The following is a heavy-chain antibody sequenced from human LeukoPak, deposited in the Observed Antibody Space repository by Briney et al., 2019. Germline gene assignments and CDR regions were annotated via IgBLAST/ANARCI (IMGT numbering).Heavy chain of an antibody. CDR2: SNSGGNT. V-gene: IGHV3-23*01. J-gene: IGHJ4*02. Sequence: GGSLRLSCAASGFTFSNYAMNWVRQAPGKGLEWVSTSNSGGNTYYADSVRGRFTISRDNSKNMLYLQMNSLRAEDTAVYYCAKEPGFSRNFDSWGREPWSPSRQ. CDR1: GFTFSNYA. CDR3: AKEPGFSRNFDS. D-gene: IGHD2/OR15-2a*01.